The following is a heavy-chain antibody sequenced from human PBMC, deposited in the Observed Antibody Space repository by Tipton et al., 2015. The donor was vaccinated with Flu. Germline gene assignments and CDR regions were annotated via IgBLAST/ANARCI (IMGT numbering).Heavy chain of an antibody. CDR2: INPGGGST. CDR3: ARGYGDSDY. D-gene: IGHD4-17*01. J-gene: IGHJ4*02. V-gene: IGHV1-46*01. CDR1: GYTFTSYY. Sequence: QLVQSGAEVKKPGASVKVSCKTSGYTFTSYYIQWVRQAPGQGLEWMGIINPGGGSTNYAQKFQGRVTMTRDRSTRIVYMELSSLKSEDTAVYYCARGYGDSDYGGQGTLVTVSS.